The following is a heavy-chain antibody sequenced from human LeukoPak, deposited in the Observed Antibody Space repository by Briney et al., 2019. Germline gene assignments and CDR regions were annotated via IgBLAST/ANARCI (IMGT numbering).Heavy chain of an antibody. J-gene: IGHJ2*01. D-gene: IGHD2/OR15-2a*01. CDR2: ISHRGSS. CDR3: AREGLQYYTRFGAVWYFDL. CDR1: GASLSSSDW. V-gene: IGHV4-4*02. Sequence: PSGTLSLTCAVSGASLSSSDWLSWVRQPPGKGLEWIGEISHRGSSNYHPSLKGRVTIPIDKSKNQFSLRLSSVTAADTAVYYCAREGLQYYTRFGAVWYFDLWGRGTLVTVSS.